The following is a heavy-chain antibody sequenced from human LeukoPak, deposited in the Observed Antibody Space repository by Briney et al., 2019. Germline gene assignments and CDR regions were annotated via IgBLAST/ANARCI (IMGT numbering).Heavy chain of an antibody. V-gene: IGHV3-74*01. Sequence: GGSLRLSCAASVFTFSSYGMHWVRQSAGKGGLCCSRINSAGSSTSYTASVKGRFTISRDNAKNTLYLQMTSLSAEDTAVYYCARGITGRAWTSFDYWGQGTLVTVSS. D-gene: IGHD1-14*01. CDR1: VFTFSSYG. J-gene: IGHJ4*02. CDR3: ARGITGRAWTSFDY. CDR2: INSAGSST.